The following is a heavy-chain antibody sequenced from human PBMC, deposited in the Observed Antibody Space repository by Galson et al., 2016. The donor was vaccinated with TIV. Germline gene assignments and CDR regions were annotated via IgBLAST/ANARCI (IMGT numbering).Heavy chain of an antibody. V-gene: IGHV3-11*06. Sequence: SLSLSCAVSGFTFSDYYMSWIRHTPRKGLEWLSYISTSSGYTDYADSVKGRFTISRDNAKNSVYLEMNSLRAEDTAVYYCARHKVYAIDLWGQGTMVTVSS. D-gene: IGHD6-6*01. J-gene: IGHJ3*01. CDR2: ISTSSGYT. CDR3: ARHKVYAIDL. CDR1: GFTFSDYY.